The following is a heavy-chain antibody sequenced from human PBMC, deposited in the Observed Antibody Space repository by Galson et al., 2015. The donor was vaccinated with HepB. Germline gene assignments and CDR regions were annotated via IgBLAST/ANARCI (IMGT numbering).Heavy chain of an antibody. CDR2: IYYSGST. J-gene: IGHJ5*02. CDR3: ARYHYCAGGVCTVYNWFDP. V-gene: IGHV4-31*03. D-gene: IGHD2-8*02. Sequence: TLSLTCTVSGGSISSGSYYWSWIRQHPGKGLEWIGYIYYSGSTYYNPSLRSRVTISVDTSKNQFSLQLSSVTAADTAVYYCARYHYCAGGVCTVYNWFDPWGQGTLVTVSS. CDR1: GGSISSGSYY.